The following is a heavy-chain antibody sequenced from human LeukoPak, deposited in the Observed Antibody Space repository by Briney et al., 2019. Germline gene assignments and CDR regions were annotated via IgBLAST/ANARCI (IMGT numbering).Heavy chain of an antibody. J-gene: IGHJ4*02. CDR2: IVVGSGNT. D-gene: IGHD3-22*01. CDR1: GFTFTSSA. Sequence: GASVKVSCKASGFTFTSSAMQWVRQARGQRLEWIGWIVVGSGNTNYAQKFQERVTITRDMSTSTAYMELSSLRSEDTAVYYCARTLTYYYDSSGYLLRAQNDYWGQGTLVTVSS. CDR3: ARTLTYYYDSSGYLLRAQNDY. V-gene: IGHV1-58*02.